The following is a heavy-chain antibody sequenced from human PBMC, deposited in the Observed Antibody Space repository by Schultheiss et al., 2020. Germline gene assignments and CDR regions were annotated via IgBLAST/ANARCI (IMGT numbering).Heavy chain of an antibody. CDR1: RYSFTSYW. V-gene: IGHV5-51*01. J-gene: IGHJ4*02. Sequence: GGSLRLSCKGSRYSFTSYWIGWVRQMPGKGLEWMGIIYPGDSDTRYSPSFQGQVTISADKSISTAYLQWSSLKASDTAMYYCARRITGTWGYFDYWGQGTLVTVSS. D-gene: IGHD1-14*01. CDR2: IYPGDSDT. CDR3: ARRITGTWGYFDY.